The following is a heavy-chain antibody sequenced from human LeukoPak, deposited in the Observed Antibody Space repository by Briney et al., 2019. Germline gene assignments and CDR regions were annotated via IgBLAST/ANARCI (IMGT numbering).Heavy chain of an antibody. Sequence: ASVKVSCKASGGTFSSSAISWVRQAPGQGLEWMGGIIPMFDTTNYAQKFQGRVTITADKSTSTAYMELSSLRSEDTAVYYCARISWDKQQLIYYYYYMDVWGKGTTVTVSS. V-gene: IGHV1-69*06. CDR3: ARISWDKQQLIYYYYYMDV. CDR2: IIPMFDTT. CDR1: GGTFSSSA. J-gene: IGHJ6*03. D-gene: IGHD6-13*01.